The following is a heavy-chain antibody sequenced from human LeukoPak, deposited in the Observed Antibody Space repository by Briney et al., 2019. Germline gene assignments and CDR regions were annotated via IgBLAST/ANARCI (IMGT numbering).Heavy chain of an antibody. Sequence: GGSLRLSCAASGFTFSSYWMSWVRQAPGKGLEWVANIKQDGSEKYYVDSVKGRFTISRDNAKNSLYLQMNSLRAEDTAVYYCARDEIVATTKANYYYYMDVWGKGTTVTVSS. CDR2: IKQDGSEK. CDR3: ARDEIVATTKANYYYYMDV. CDR1: GFTFSSYW. D-gene: IGHD5-12*01. V-gene: IGHV3-7*01. J-gene: IGHJ6*03.